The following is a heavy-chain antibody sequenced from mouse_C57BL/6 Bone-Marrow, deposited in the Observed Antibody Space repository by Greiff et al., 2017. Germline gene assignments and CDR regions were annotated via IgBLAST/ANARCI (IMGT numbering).Heavy chain of an antibody. CDR1: GFNIKDDY. CDR3: AREDYYGSLDV. J-gene: IGHJ1*03. V-gene: IGHV14-4*01. D-gene: IGHD1-1*01. Sequence: VQLQQSGAELVRPGASVKLSCTASGFNIKDDYMHWVKQRPEQGLEWIGWIDPENGDTEYASKFQGKATITADTSSNTAYLQLSSLTSEDTAVYYCAREDYYGSLDVWGTGTTVTVSS. CDR2: IDPENGDT.